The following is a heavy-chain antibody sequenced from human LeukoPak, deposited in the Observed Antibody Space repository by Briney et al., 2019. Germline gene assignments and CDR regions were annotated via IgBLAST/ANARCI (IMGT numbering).Heavy chain of an antibody. CDR1: GFTFSSYS. Sequence: GGSLRLSCAASGFTFSSYSMNWVRQAPGKGLEWVSSISSSSYIYYADSVKGRFTISRDNAKNSLYLQMNSLRAEDTAVYYCARPGGYCSSTSCPFDYWGQGTLVTVSS. CDR3: ARPGGYCSSTSCPFDY. V-gene: IGHV3-21*01. D-gene: IGHD2-2*01. J-gene: IGHJ4*02. CDR2: ISSSSYI.